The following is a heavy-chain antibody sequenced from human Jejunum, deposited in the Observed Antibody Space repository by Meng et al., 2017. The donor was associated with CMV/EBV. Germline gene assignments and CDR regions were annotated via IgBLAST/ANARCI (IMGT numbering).Heavy chain of an antibody. CDR3: ARAVILDY. CDR2: ISYDGSNK. Sequence: SCAASGFTFSSYAMHWVRQAPGKGLEWVAVISYDGSNKYYADSVKGRFTISRDNSKNTLYLQMNSLRAEDTAVYYCARAVILDYWGQGTLVTVPS. CDR1: GFTFSSYA. V-gene: IGHV3-30*04. J-gene: IGHJ4*02.